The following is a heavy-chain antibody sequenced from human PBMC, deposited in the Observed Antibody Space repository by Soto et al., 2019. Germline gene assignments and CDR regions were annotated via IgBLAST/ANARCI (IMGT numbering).Heavy chain of an antibody. CDR3: ASLVYSSSSYYFYGMVV. V-gene: IGHV3-53*04. CDR1: GFTVSSNY. D-gene: IGHD6-6*01. Sequence: GGSLRLSCAASGFTVSSNYMSWVRQAPGKGLEWVSVIYSGGSTYYTDSVKGRFTISRHNSKNTLYLQMNSLRAEDTAVYYCASLVYSSSSYYFYGMVVWGQGTTVTVSS. CDR2: IYSGGST. J-gene: IGHJ6*02.